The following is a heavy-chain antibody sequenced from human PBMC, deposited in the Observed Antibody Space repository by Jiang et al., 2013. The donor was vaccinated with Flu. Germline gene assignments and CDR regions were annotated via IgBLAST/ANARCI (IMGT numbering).Heavy chain of an antibody. CDR3: ARHQGGLRDGYNNEDRNPKDWFDP. Sequence: GPGLVKPSETLSLTCTVSGGSISSYYWSWIRQPPGKGLEWIGYIYYSGSTNYNPSLKSRVTISVDTSKNQFSLKLSSVTAADTAVYYCARHQGGLRDGYNNEDRNPKDWFDPWGQGTLVTVSS. D-gene: IGHD5-24*01. CDR2: IYYSGST. CDR1: GGSISSYY. J-gene: IGHJ5*02. V-gene: IGHV4-59*08.